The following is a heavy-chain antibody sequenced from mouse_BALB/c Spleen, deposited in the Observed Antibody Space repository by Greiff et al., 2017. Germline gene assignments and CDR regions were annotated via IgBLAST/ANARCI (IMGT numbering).Heavy chain of an antibody. CDR1: GFSLTSYG. D-gene: IGHD2-3*01. J-gene: IGHJ2*01. CDR2: IWSGGST. Sequence: VQLQQSGPGLVQPSQSLSITCTVSGFSLTSYGVHWVRQSPGKGLEWLGVIWSGGSTDYNAAFISRLSISKDNSKSQVFFKMNSLQANDTAIYYCARNLDDGYPYYFDYWGQGTTLTVSS. V-gene: IGHV2-2*02. CDR3: ARNLDDGYPYYFDY.